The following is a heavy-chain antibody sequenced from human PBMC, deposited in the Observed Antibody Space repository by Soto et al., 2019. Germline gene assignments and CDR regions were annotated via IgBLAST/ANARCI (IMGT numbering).Heavy chain of an antibody. J-gene: IGHJ6*02. CDR3: ARGMVRGAPNYGIDV. Sequence: ASVKVSCKASGYTFTGYYMHWVRQAPGQGLEWMGWINPNSGGTNYAQKFQGWVTMTRDTSISTAYMELSRLRSGDTAVYYCARGMVRGAPNYGIDVWGQGTTVTV. CDR2: INPNSGGT. CDR1: GYTFTGYY. V-gene: IGHV1-2*04. D-gene: IGHD3-10*01.